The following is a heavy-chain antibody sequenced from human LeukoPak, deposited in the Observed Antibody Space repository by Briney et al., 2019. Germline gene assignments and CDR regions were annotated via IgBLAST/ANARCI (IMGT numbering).Heavy chain of an antibody. Sequence: ETLSLTCTVSGYSISSNYYWGWIRQPPGKGLEWVSVISADSAITFYADSVKGRFTISRDNAKNTVFLQMSSLRAEDTALYYCARKSASGNYPLDYWGQGTLVTVSS. D-gene: IGHD3-10*01. CDR1: GYSISSNY. CDR3: ARKSASGNYPLDY. J-gene: IGHJ4*02. CDR2: ISADSAIT. V-gene: IGHV3-23*01.